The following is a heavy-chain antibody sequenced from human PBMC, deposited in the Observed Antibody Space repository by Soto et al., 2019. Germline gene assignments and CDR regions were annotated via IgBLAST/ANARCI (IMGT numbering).Heavy chain of an antibody. CDR2: IYPGDSDT. CDR1: GNSFTNYL. CDR3: ARHTTGISREIDY. V-gene: IGHV5-51*01. D-gene: IGHD1-1*01. Sequence: XESLKVSRECSGNSFTNYLIGLVLQMPGKGLEWMGIIYPGDSDTRYSPSFQGQVTISADKSISTAYLQWSSLKTSDTAMYYCARHTTGISREIDYWGQGTLVTVSS. J-gene: IGHJ4*02.